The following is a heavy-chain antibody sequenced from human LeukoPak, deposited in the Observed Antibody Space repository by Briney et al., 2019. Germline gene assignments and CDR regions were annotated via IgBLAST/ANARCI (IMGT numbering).Heavy chain of an antibody. CDR1: GGTFSSYA. CDR2: IIPILGIA. V-gene: IGHV1-69*04. CDR3: AGGVIAAAGPRNWFDP. D-gene: IGHD6-13*01. Sequence: SVTGSCKASGGTFSSYAISWVRQAPGQGLEWMGRIIPILGIANYAQKFQGRVTITADKSTSTAYMELSSLRSEDTAVYYCAGGVIAAAGPRNWFDPWGQGTLVTVSS. J-gene: IGHJ5*02.